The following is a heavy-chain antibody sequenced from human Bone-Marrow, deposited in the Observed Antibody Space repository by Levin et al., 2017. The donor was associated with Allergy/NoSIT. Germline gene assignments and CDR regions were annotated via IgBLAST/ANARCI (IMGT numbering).Heavy chain of an antibody. D-gene: IGHD1-26*01. V-gene: IGHV4-39*01. CDR2: LYYGGRI. J-gene: IGHJ6*02. CDR3: ARTMVLPPSVGMRGYYGMDV. Sequence: SETLSLTCAVSGVSISSSSYYWGWIRQPPGKGLEWIGSLYYGGRIHYNPSLKSRSTISEDTLKNQFSLNLDSVTAADTAMYYCARTMVLPPSVGMRGYYGMDVWGQGTTVIVSS. CDR1: GVSISSSSYY.